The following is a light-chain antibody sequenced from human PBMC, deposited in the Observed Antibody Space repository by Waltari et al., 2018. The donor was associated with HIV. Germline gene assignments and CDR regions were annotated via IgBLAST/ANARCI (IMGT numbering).Light chain of an antibody. J-gene: IGLJ3*02. CDR1: SGHSNYA. V-gene: IGLV4-69*01. Sequence: QLVLTQSPSASASLGASVKLTCTLSSGHSNYAIAWHQQQPAKGPRYLMKLNSDGSHSKGDGIPDRFSGSSSGAERSLTISSLQSEDEADYYCQTWGTGVFGGGTKLTVL. CDR2: LNSDGSH. CDR3: QTWGTGV.